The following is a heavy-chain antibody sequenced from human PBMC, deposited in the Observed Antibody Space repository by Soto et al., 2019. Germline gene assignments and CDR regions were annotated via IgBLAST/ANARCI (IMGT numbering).Heavy chain of an antibody. V-gene: IGHV5-51*01. Sequence: PGESLKISCKASGYIFSNYWIGWVRQMPGKGLEWMGNIYPGDSETRYTPSFEGQVTISADKSTSTLYLQWDTLKSSDTAIYYCATQITFHHWGRGTLVTVSS. CDR1: GYIFSNYW. J-gene: IGHJ1*01. D-gene: IGHD3-16*01. CDR2: IYPGDSET. CDR3: ATQITFHH.